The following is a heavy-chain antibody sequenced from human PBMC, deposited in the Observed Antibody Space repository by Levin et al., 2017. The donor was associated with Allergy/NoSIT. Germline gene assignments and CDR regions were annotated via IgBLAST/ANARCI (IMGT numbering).Heavy chain of an antibody. D-gene: IGHD3-3*01. CDR2: ISWNSGSI. Sequence: PGGSLRLSCAASGFTFDDYAMHWVRQAPGKGLEWVSGISWNSGSIGYADSVKGRFTISRDNAKNFLYQQMNSLRAEETVLYYCAKDMDGVEGGLFGYWGQGPLVTVSS. J-gene: IGHJ4*02. CDR3: AKDMDGVEGGLFGY. CDR1: GFTFDDYA. V-gene: IGHV3-9*01.